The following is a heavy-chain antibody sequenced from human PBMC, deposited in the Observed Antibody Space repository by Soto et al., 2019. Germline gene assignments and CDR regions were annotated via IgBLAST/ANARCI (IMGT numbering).Heavy chain of an antibody. CDR3: ARTTMVRGMGYYYYGMDV. CDR2: INAGNGNT. J-gene: IGHJ6*02. CDR1: GYTFTSYA. V-gene: IGHV1-3*01. D-gene: IGHD3-10*01. Sequence: ASVKVSCKASGYTFTSYAMHWVRQAPGQRLEWMGWINAGNGNTKYSQKFQGRVTITRDTSAGTAYMELSSLRSEDTAVYYCARTTMVRGMGYYYYGMDVWGQGTTVTVSS.